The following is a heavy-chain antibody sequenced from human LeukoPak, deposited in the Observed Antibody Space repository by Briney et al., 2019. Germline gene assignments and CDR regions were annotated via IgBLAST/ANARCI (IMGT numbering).Heavy chain of an antibody. D-gene: IGHD2-21*02. CDR1: GYTFTNYY. V-gene: IGHV1-46*01. J-gene: IGHJ4*02. CDR3: ARARVVVTATPSDY. CDR2: INPSGAST. Sequence: ASVKVSCKASGYTFTNYYMHWVRQAPGQGLEWMGIINPSGASTSYAQKFQGRVTMTRDTSTSTVYMELSSLRSEDTAVYCCARARVVVTATPSDYWGQGTLVTVSS.